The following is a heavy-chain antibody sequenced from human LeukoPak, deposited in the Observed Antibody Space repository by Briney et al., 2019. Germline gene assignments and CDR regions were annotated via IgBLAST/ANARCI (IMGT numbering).Heavy chain of an antibody. CDR1: GFTFSDYY. D-gene: IGHD3-3*01. J-gene: IGHJ5*02. Sequence: GSLRLSCAASGFTFSDYYMSWIRQPPGKGLEWIGEINHSGSTNYNPSLKSRVTISVDTSKNQFSLKLSSVTAADTAVYYCARASITIFGARDWFDPWGQGTLVTVSS. CDR2: INHSGST. V-gene: IGHV4-34*01. CDR3: ARASITIFGARDWFDP.